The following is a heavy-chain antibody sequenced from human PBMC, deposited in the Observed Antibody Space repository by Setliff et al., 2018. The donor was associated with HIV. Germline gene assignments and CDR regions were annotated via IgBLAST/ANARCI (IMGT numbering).Heavy chain of an antibody. CDR1: GGSISSYY. D-gene: IGHD7-27*01. CDR2: IYHSGST. Sequence: PSETLSLTCTVSGGSISSYYWSWIRQPPGKGLEWIAYIYHSGSTNYNPSLKSRVTISVDTSKNQFSLKLSSVTAADTAVYYCARYRILTNWGSPYYFDYWGQGALVTVSS. J-gene: IGHJ4*02. V-gene: IGHV4-59*08. CDR3: ARYRILTNWGSPYYFDY.